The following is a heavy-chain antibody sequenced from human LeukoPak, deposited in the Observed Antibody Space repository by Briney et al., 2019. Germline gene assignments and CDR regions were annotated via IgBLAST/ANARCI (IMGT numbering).Heavy chain of an antibody. D-gene: IGHD3-16*01. CDR3: AKERQRGISYGGGPFDS. V-gene: IGHV3-30*18. Sequence: GGSLRLSCVASGFNFRDYGIHWVRQAPGKGLGWVVAMSYDESFNYYGESEKGRFIISRDNSMNTVYLQMNSLRVADTAVYFCAKERQRGISYGGGPFDSWGQGILVTVSS. CDR2: MSYDESFN. J-gene: IGHJ4*02. CDR1: GFNFRDYG.